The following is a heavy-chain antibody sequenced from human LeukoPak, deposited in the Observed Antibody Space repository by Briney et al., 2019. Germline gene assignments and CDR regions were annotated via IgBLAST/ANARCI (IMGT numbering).Heavy chain of an antibody. CDR2: IKQDGSDK. CDR1: GFTLSNFW. D-gene: IGHD2-21*01. V-gene: IGHV3-7*01. Sequence: GGSLRLSCAASGFTLSNFWMSWVRQAPGKGLEWVANIKQDGSDKNYMDSVKGRFTISRDNAKNSLYLQMNSLGAEDTAVYYCARSRCGGECYATGLWGQGTLVTVSS. CDR3: ARSRCGGECYATGL. J-gene: IGHJ4*02.